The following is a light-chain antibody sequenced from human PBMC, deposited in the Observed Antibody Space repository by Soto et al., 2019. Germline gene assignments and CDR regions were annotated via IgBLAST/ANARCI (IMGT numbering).Light chain of an antibody. CDR3: QTWGAGMV. J-gene: IGLJ3*02. CDR2: LNSDGSH. Sequence: QPVLTQSPSASASLGASVKLTCTLSSGHSDYAIAWHQQQPEKGPRYLMKLNSDGSHSKGDGIPDRFSGSSSGAERYLTISSLQSEAEADYHCQTWGAGMVFGGGTKLTVL. V-gene: IGLV4-69*01. CDR1: SGHSDYA.